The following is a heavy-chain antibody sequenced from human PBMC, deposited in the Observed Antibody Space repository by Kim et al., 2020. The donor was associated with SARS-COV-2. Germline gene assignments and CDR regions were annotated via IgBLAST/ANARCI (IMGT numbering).Heavy chain of an antibody. J-gene: IGHJ4*02. CDR3: APEGY. V-gene: IGHV3-11*01. CDR2: SSSGSTI. Sequence: SSSGSTIYYADSVKGRFTISRDNAKNSLYLQMNSLRAEDTAVYYCAPEGYWGQGTLVTVSS.